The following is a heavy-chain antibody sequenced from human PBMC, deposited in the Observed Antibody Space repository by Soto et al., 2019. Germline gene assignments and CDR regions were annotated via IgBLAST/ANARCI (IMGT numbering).Heavy chain of an antibody. CDR1: GFNVNSSY. V-gene: IGHV3-53*01. Sequence: EVQVVESGGGLIQPGGSLRLSCAASGFNVNSSYMTWIRQAPGKGLQWVADISSGGTTKYSDSVRGRFSISRDMSKNTLYLQMSSLRVEDTAIYSCARQFPSDNYGNRLDPWGQGTLVTVSA. D-gene: IGHD4-17*01. CDR3: ARQFPSDNYGNRLDP. J-gene: IGHJ5*02. CDR2: ISSGGTT.